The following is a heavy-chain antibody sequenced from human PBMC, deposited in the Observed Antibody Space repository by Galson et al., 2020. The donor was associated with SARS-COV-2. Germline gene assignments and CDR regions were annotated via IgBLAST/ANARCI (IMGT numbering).Heavy chain of an antibody. CDR2: ISYDGSNK. Sequence: GGSLRLSCAASGFTFSSYAMHWVRQAPGKGLEWVAVISYDGSNKYYADSVQGRFTISRDNSKNTLYLQMNSLRAEDTAVYYCARSHSGSYWDWFDPWGQGTLVTVSS. V-gene: IGHV3-30*04. D-gene: IGHD1-26*01. J-gene: IGHJ5*02. CDR1: GFTFSSYA. CDR3: ARSHSGSYWDWFDP.